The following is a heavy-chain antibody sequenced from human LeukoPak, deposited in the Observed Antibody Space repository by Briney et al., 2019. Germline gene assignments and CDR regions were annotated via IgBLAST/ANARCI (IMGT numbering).Heavy chain of an antibody. J-gene: IGHJ4*02. D-gene: IGHD2-8*01. Sequence: GASVKVSCKASGYTFTGYYMHWVRQAPGQGLEWMGWINPNSGGTNYAQKFQGRVTMTRDTSISTAYMELSRLRSDDTAVHYCARVLAARYCTNGVCSNFDYWGQGTLVTVSS. CDR1: GYTFTGYY. CDR2: INPNSGGT. V-gene: IGHV1-2*02. CDR3: ARVLAARYCTNGVCSNFDY.